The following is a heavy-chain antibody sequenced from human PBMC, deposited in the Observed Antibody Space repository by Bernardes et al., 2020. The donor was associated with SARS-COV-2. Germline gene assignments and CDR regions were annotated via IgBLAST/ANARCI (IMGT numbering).Heavy chain of an antibody. J-gene: IGHJ4*02. CDR3: CVWFGEHFDY. D-gene: IGHD3-10*01. V-gene: IGHV3-23*01. CDR1: GFTFRSYS. Sequence: GWSLRLSCAASGFTFRSYSMSWVRQAPGKTLEWVSTIDGPTTNTHYANSVRGRFTISRDNSRNTLYLHMNSLRAEDTAVYYCCVWFGEHFDYWGQGTLATVSS. CDR2: IDGPTTNT.